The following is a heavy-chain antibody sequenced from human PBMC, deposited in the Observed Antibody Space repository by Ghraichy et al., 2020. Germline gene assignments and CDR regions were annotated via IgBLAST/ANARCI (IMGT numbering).Heavy chain of an antibody. J-gene: IGHJ4*02. D-gene: IGHD1-26*01. CDR1: GFTFSNAW. CDR2: IKSKTDGGTT. V-gene: IGHV3-15*01. CDR3: TTVLGGSGHYFDY. Sequence: GGSLRLSCAASGFTFSNAWMSWVRQAPGKGLEWVGRIKSKTDGGTTDYAAPVKGRFTISRDDSKNTLYLQMNSLKTEDTAVYYCTTVLGGSGHYFDYWGQGTLVTVSS.